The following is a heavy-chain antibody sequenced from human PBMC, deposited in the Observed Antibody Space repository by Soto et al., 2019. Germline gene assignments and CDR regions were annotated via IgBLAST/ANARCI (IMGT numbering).Heavy chain of an antibody. J-gene: IGHJ5*02. Sequence: EVQLVESGGGLVQPGGSLRLSCAASGFTFSSYWMHWVRQAPGKGLVWVSRINSDGSSTSYADSVKGQFTISRDNAKNTLYLQMNSLRAEDTAVYYCARESVLLWFGELLSRFDPWSQGTLVTVSS. CDR1: GFTFSSYW. CDR2: INSDGSST. V-gene: IGHV3-74*01. D-gene: IGHD3-10*01. CDR3: ARESVLLWFGELLSRFDP.